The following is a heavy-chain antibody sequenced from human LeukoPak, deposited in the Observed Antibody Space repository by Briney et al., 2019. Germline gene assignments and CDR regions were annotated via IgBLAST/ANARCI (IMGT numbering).Heavy chain of an antibody. J-gene: IGHJ4*02. Sequence: PGGSLRLSCVASGFTFSSDAMAWVRQAAGKGLEWVSSIIGNGGSRYYADSVKGRVTISRDNSKNTLYLQIYSLRAEDTAIYYCAKGSKGTYDYWGQGTLVTVSS. CDR3: AKGSKGTYDY. CDR1: GFTFSSDA. CDR2: IIGNGGSR. V-gene: IGHV3-23*01.